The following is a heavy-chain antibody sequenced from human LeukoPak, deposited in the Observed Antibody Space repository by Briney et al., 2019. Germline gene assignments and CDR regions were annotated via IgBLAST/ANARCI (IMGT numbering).Heavy chain of an antibody. J-gene: IGHJ5*02. V-gene: IGHV4-34*01. CDR1: GGSFSGYY. CDR3: ARLSAKFDP. Sequence: SETLSLTCAVYGGSFSGYYWSWIRQPPGKGLEWIGEINHSGSTNYNPSLKSRVTISVDTSKNQFSLKLSSVTVADTAVYYCARLSAKFDPWGQGTLVTVSS. CDR2: INHSGST. D-gene: IGHD2/OR15-2a*01.